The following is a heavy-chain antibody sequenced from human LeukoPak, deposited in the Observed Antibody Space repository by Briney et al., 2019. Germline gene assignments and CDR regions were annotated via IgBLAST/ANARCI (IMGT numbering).Heavy chain of an antibody. CDR2: IADSGTNT. CDR1: GFTFNTYA. V-gene: IGHV3-23*01. CDR3: AKAQTADDYVGFDS. D-gene: IGHD3-16*01. J-gene: IGHJ4*02. Sequence: PGGSLRLYCAASGFTFNTYAMTWVRQAPGQGLEWVSSIADSGTNTYYADSVKGRFTISRDTSKNTLYLQMNTLRAEDTAVYFCAKAQTADDYVGFDSWGQGTLVTVSS.